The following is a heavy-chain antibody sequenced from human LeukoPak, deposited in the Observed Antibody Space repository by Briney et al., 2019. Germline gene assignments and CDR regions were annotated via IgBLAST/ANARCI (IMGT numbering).Heavy chain of an antibody. V-gene: IGHV3-7*01. CDR3: ASYYDSSGYYWLY. Sequence: GGSLRLSCTASGFSFSNYWMSWVRQAPGKGLEWVANIKQDGSEKYYVDSVKGRFTISRDNAKNSLYLQMNSLRAEDTAVYYCASYYDSSGYYWLYWGQGTLVTVSS. J-gene: IGHJ4*02. CDR2: IKQDGSEK. D-gene: IGHD3-22*01. CDR1: GFSFSNYW.